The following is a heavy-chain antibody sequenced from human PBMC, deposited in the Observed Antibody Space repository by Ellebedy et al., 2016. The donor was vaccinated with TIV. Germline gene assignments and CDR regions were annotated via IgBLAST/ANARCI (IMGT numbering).Heavy chain of an antibody. V-gene: IGHV2-5*02. CDR1: GFSLNTSGVG. D-gene: IGHD3-16*01. J-gene: IGHJ1*01. CDR2: IYWDDDE. CDR3: VRRGEQRKTEYFQH. Sequence: SGPTLVXPTQTLTLTCTFSGFSLNTSGVGVGWIRQPPGKALEWLALIYWDDDERYSPSLKSRLAITKGSSKNQLVLTMTNMDPVDTATYYCVRRGEQRKTEYFQHWGQGTLVTVSS.